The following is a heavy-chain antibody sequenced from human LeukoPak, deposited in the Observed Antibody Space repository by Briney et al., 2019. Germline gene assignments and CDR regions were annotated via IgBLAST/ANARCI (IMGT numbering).Heavy chain of an antibody. CDR2: IYSGGST. Sequence: GGSLRLSCAASGFTVSSNYMSWVRQAPGKGLEWVSVIYSGGSTYYADSVKGRFTISRDNSKNTLYLQMNSLRAEDTAVYYCACSVVGATAFDYWGQGTLVTVSS. CDR3: ACSVVGATAFDY. V-gene: IGHV3-53*01. D-gene: IGHD1-26*01. CDR1: GFTVSSNY. J-gene: IGHJ4*02.